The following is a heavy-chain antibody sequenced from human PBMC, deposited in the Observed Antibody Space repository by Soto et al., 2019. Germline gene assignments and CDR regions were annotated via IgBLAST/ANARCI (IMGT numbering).Heavy chain of an antibody. CDR3: AREALDIVVVVAATRYYYYGMDV. J-gene: IGHJ6*02. Sequence: ASVKVSCKASGYTVTSYGISWVRQAPGQGLEWMGWISAYNGNTNYAQKLQGRVTMTTDTSTSTAYMELRSLRSDDTAVYYCAREALDIVVVVAATRYYYYGMDVWGQVTTVTSSS. V-gene: IGHV1-18*01. D-gene: IGHD2-15*01. CDR2: ISAYNGNT. CDR1: GYTVTSYG.